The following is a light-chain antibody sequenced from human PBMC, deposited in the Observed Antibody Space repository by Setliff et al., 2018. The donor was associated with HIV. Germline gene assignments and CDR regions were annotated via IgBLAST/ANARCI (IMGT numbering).Light chain of an antibody. Sequence: QSVLTQPASVSGSPGQSITISCTGTSSDVGSYNLVSWYQQHPGKAPKLMIYDVDKRPSGISNRFSGSKSGNTASLTISGLQAEDEADYYCCSYTVSYTVFGTGTKVTVL. V-gene: IGLV2-23*02. CDR2: DVD. CDR3: CSYTVSYTV. J-gene: IGLJ1*01. CDR1: SSDVGSYNL.